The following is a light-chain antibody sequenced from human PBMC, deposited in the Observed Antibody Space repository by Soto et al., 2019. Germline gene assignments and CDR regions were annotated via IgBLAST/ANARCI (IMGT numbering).Light chain of an antibody. V-gene: IGKV1-5*03. CDR2: KAS. CDR1: QSIGSW. CDR3: QQYGRYSPWT. J-gene: IGKJ1*01. Sequence: DIQMTQSPTTLSASVGDRVTITCRASQSIGSWLAWYQQKPGKAPKLLIYKASTLESGVPSRFSGSGSGTEFILTISSLQPDDFASYYCQQYGRYSPWTCGQGTKVEIK.